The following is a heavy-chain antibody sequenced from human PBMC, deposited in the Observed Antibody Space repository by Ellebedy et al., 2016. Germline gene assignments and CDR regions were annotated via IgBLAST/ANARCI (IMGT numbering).Heavy chain of an antibody. CDR3: ARRLSIGISGLGWFDP. Sequence: LRLSXTVSGGSINSGGYYWTWIRQHPGKGLEWIGYIYYSGNTNYNPALKSRVTMSVDTSKNQFSLKLSSVTAADTALYYCARRLSIGISGLGWFDPWGQGVLVTVSS. D-gene: IGHD1-14*01. CDR1: GGSINSGGYY. J-gene: IGHJ5*02. CDR2: IYYSGNT. V-gene: IGHV4-31*03.